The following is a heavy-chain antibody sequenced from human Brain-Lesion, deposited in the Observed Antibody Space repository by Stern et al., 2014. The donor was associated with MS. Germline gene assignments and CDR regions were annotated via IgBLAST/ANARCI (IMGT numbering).Heavy chain of an antibody. CDR2: SDHSGST. CDR1: GGSISSSNW. D-gene: IGHD6-13*01. V-gene: IGHV4-4*02. J-gene: IGHJ4*02. CDR3: ARFPASRPHVFDS. Sequence: QLQLQESGPGLVKPSGTLSLTCAVSGGSISSSNWWSWVRQSPGKGLEWIGESDHSGSTIYNPSLKRRVPVSVDKSKNRFSLNLRSVPAADPAVYFCARFPASRPHVFDSWGQGTLVTVSS.